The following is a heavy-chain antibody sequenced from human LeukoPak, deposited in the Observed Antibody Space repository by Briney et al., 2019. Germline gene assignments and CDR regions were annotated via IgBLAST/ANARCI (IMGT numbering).Heavy chain of an antibody. J-gene: IGHJ4*02. CDR3: ARVGGWLFPYYFDY. Sequence: YPSETLSLTCTVSGGSISSSSYYWGWIRQPPGKGLEWIGSIYYSGSTYYNPSLKSRVTISVDTSKNQFSLKLSSVTAADTAVYYCARVGGWLFPYYFDYWGQGTLVTVSS. CDR2: IYYSGST. D-gene: IGHD3-22*01. V-gene: IGHV4-39*01. CDR1: GGSISSSSYY.